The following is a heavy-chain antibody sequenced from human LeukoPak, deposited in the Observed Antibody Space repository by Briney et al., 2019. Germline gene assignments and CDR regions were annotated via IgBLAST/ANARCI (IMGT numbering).Heavy chain of an antibody. J-gene: IGHJ3*01. D-gene: IGHD4/OR15-4a*01. CDR3: ARDDHGANLSAFDF. CDR2: VDWDDDK. Sequence: SGPTLVNPTQTLTLTCTFSGFSLSTSGMCVNWIRQPPGKALEWLARVDWDDDKYYSISLKTRLTISKDTSKNQVVLTMTNMDPVDTATYYCARDDHGANLSAFDFWGQGTMVTVSS. CDR1: GFSLSTSGMC. V-gene: IGHV2-70*11.